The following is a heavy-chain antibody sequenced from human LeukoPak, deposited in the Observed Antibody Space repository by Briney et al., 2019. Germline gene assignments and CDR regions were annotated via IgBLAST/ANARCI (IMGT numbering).Heavy chain of an antibody. V-gene: IGHV3-74*03. Sequence: GGSLRLSCAASGFTFSDYWMHWVRQAPGKGLEWVARIYSDVRRIKYADSVKGRFTISRDNAKNTLYLQMNALRVEDTAVYYCASSPVISRDWGQGTLVTVSS. CDR2: IYSDVRRI. J-gene: IGHJ4*02. CDR3: ASSPVISRD. D-gene: IGHD2-21*01. CDR1: GFTFSDYW.